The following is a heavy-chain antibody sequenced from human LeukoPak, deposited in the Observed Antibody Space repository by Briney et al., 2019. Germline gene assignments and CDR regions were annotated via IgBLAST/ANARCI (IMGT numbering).Heavy chain of an antibody. D-gene: IGHD3-3*01. CDR1: GFTSGFTFDDYG. V-gene: IGHV3-20*04. Sequence: GGSLRLSCAASGFTSGFTFDDYGMNWVRQVPGKGLESVSGISRDGGRTGYADSVQGRFTISRDNSRNSLHLQMNSLRVEDTAFYYCVKDSNYDFWSGYYKGFDNWGQGTLVTVSS. CDR3: VKDSNYDFWSGYYKGFDN. J-gene: IGHJ4*02. CDR2: ISRDGGRT.